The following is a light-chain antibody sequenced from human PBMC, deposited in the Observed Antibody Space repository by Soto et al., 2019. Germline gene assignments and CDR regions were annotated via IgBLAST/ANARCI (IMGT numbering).Light chain of an antibody. V-gene: IGKV3-20*01. Sequence: EVVLTQSPGTLSLSPGDRATLSCRASQTVGSTFVAWYQQRPGQAPRLLIYSTSSRATGIPDRFSGAGSGTGFTLTISSLEPEDFAMYYCQHYGDSLTWTFGQGTKVDIK. CDR2: STS. CDR1: QTVGSTF. J-gene: IGKJ1*01. CDR3: QHYGDSLTWT.